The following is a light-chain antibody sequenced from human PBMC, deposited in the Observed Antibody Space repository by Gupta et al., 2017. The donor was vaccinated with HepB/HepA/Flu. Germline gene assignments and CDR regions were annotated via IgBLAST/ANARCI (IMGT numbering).Light chain of an antibody. Sequence: DIVMTQSPDSLAVSLGERATINCRSSQSILYSSNNKNYLSWYQQKPGQPPKLLIYWASTRECGVPDRFSGSGSGTDFTLTISSLQAEDVAFYCCHQEYGPPSTFGQGTKMEIK. J-gene: IGKJ2*01. CDR2: WAS. V-gene: IGKV4-1*01. CDR3: HQEYGPPST. CDR1: QSILYSSNNKNY.